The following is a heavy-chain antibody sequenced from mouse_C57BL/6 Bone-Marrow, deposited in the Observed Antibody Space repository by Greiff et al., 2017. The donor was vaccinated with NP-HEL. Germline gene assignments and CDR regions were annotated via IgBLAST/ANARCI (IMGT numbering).Heavy chain of an antibody. CDR2: FYPGSGSI. Sequence: LVEPGASVKLSCKASGYAFTEYTIHWVKQRSGQGLEWIGWFYPGSGSIKYNEKFKDKATLTADKSSSTVYMELSRLTSEDSAVYFCARHDFPYYYGSSSYAMDYWGQGTSVTVSS. D-gene: IGHD1-1*01. J-gene: IGHJ4*01. CDR1: GYAFTEYT. CDR3: ARHDFPYYYGSSSYAMDY. V-gene: IGHV1-62-2*01.